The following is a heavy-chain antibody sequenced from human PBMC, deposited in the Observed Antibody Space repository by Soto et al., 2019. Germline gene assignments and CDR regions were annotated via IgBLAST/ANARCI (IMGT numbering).Heavy chain of an antibody. J-gene: IGHJ3*02. D-gene: IGHD2-15*01. Sequence: GGSLRLSCAASGFTFSNAWMSWVRQAPGKGLEWVGRIKSKTDGGKTDYAAPVKGIFTISRHDSKNMQYLLMNSLKTENTAEYYCTTDRDCSGGSCYVRMPEIWGQGTMVTVSS. CDR2: IKSKTDGGKT. CDR3: TTDRDCSGGSCYVRMPEI. CDR1: GFTFSNAW. V-gene: IGHV3-15*01.